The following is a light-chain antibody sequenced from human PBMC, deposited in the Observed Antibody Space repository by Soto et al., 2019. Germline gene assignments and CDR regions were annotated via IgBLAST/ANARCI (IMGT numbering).Light chain of an antibody. CDR3: QQYNNWPRT. CDR2: GAS. V-gene: IGKV3-15*01. J-gene: IGKJ1*01. CDR1: QSVSSN. Sequence: ETVLTQSPGTLSLSPGDRATLSCRASQSVSSNLACYQQKPGQAPRLLIYGASTRATGIPARFSGSGSGTEFTLTISSLQSEDFAVYYCQQYNNWPRTFGQGTKVDIK.